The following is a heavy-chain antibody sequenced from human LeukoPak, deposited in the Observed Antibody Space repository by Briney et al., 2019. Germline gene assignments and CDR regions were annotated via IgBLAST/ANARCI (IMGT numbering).Heavy chain of an antibody. J-gene: IGHJ1*01. CDR2: IYSSGST. V-gene: IGHV4-39*01. D-gene: IGHD3-22*01. Sequence: SETLSLTCSVSGGSISSSSYHWDWIRQPPGQGLEWIGGIYSSGSTSYNPSLKSRVTMSVDTSKNQFSLKLNSLTAADTAMYFCARGGYYDSSGYSAAEYFQHWGQGTLVSVSS. CDR3: ARGGYYDSSGYSAAEYFQH. CDR1: GGSISSSSYH.